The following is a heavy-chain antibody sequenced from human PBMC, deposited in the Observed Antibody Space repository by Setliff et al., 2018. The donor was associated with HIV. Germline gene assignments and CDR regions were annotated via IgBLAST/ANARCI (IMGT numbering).Heavy chain of an antibody. CDR3: ARGEMATIFSWIPFPLYFDY. CDR1: GGSINSRSYY. J-gene: IGHJ4*02. V-gene: IGHV4-39*01. CDR2: IYFSGTP. Sequence: SETLSLTCTVSGGSINSRSYYWAWIRQPPGKGLEWVASIYFSGTPYYNPSLKNRVTISVDTSKNQFSLKLSSVTAADTAVYYCARGEMATIFSWIPFPLYFDYWGQRTLVTVSS. D-gene: IGHD5-12*01.